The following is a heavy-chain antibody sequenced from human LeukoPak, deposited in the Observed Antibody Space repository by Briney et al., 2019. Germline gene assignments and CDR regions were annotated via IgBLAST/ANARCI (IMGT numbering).Heavy chain of an antibody. CDR3: TRGMLRQPPDY. J-gene: IGHJ4*02. CDR2: IIENGSNQ. CDR1: GFTFSNYI. D-gene: IGHD3-10*02. V-gene: IGHV3-30*04. Sequence: GRSLRLSCAASGFTFSNYIMHRVRQAPGKGLDWVAVIIENGSNQYYADSVKGRFTISRDNSKNTLYLQMNSLRVEDTAIYYCTRGMLRQPPDYWGQGMLVTVSS.